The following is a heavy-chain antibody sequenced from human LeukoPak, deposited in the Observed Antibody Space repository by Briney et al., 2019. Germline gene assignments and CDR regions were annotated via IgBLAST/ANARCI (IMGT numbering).Heavy chain of an antibody. V-gene: IGHV3-21*01. Sequence: GGPRRLSCAAPGFTFSSNSMNWVRQVPGRGRDGVSSISSSSSYIYYADSVKGRFTISRDNAKNSLYLQMNSLRAEDTAVYYCARNLMTYYGMDVWGQGTTVTVSS. CDR1: GFTFSSNS. D-gene: IGHD3-16*01. CDR2: ISSSSSYI. CDR3: ARNLMTYYGMDV. J-gene: IGHJ6*02.